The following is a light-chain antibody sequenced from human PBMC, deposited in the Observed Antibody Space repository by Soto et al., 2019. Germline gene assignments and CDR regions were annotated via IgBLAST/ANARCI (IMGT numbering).Light chain of an antibody. CDR2: EVS. Sequence: QSALTQPASVSGSPGQSITISCTGASSDVGSYNYVSWYQQCPGKAPKLIISEVSNRPSGVSNRFSGSKSGNTASLIISGLQAEDETDYYCSSYTSSGTLLFGGGTKLTVL. CDR3: SSYTSSGTLL. CDR1: SSDVGSYNY. J-gene: IGLJ2*01. V-gene: IGLV2-14*01.